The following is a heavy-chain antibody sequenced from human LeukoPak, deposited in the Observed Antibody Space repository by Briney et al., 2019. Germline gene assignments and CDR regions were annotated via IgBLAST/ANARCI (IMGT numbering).Heavy chain of an antibody. Sequence: QAGGSLRLSCEASGFTFNTYGMHWVRQAPGKGLEWLAVISYDERNKYYADSVKGRFTISRDNSKNTLYLQMSSLRPEDTAVYYCANGAVYCTSPKYLTGSAPSCFAHWGQGTLVTVSS. CDR3: ANGAVYCTSPKYLTGSAPSCFAH. CDR1: GFTFNTYG. J-gene: IGHJ4*02. D-gene: IGHD2-2*01. V-gene: IGHV3-30*18. CDR2: ISYDERNK.